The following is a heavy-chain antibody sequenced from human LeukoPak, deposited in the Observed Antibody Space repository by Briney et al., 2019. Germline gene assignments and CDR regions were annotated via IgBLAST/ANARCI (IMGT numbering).Heavy chain of an antibody. V-gene: IGHV1-46*01. CDR3: ARVWSGWYDY. Sequence: ASVKVSCKASGYTFTSYYMHWVRQAPGQGLEWMGIINPSGGSTGYAQKFQGRVTITRDTSTSTVYMELSSLRSEDTAVYYCARVWSGWYDYWGQGTLVTVSS. CDR1: GYTFTSYY. D-gene: IGHD6-19*01. CDR2: INPSGGST. J-gene: IGHJ4*02.